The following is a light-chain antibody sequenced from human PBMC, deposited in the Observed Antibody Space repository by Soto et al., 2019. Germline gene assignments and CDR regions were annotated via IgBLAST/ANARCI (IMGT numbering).Light chain of an antibody. CDR3: QQYNNWPPYPL. J-gene: IGKJ3*01. V-gene: IGKV3-15*01. Sequence: EIVMTQSPATLSVSPGERATLSCRASQSVNKSLAWYQQKPGQAPRLLIYGASPRAAGIPARFSGGGSGTEFTLTISSLQSEDVAVYYCQQYNNWPPYPLFGPGTKVDLK. CDR1: QSVNKS. CDR2: GAS.